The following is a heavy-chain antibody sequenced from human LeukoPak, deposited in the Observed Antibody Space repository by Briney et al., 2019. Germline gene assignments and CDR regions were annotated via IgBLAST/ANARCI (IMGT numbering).Heavy chain of an antibody. D-gene: IGHD2-21*02. J-gene: IGHJ3*02. CDR3: ASSWANCGGDCHNEGGAFDI. CDR1: GFTFNNYV. V-gene: IGHV3-30*03. CDR2: ISYDGSDR. Sequence: GRPLRLSCAASGFTFNNYVIHCFRQAPGKGLEMALLISYDGSDRYYADSVKGRFTISRDNAWNSLYLQMNSLRGEDTSVYYCASSWANCGGDCHNEGGAFDIWGQGTMVTVSS.